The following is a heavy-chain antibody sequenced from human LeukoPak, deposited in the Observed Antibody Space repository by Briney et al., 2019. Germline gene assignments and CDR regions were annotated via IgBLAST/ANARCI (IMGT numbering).Heavy chain of an antibody. J-gene: IGHJ4*02. Sequence: GGSLTLSCAASGFTFSSYAMSWVRQAPGKGLEWVSGISGSGASTYYADSVKGRFTISRDNSKNTVFLQMNSLRAEDTAVYYCAKREGRGWPFDSWGQGTLVTVSS. D-gene: IGHD6-19*01. V-gene: IGHV3-23*01. CDR1: GFTFSSYA. CDR2: ISGSGAST. CDR3: AKREGRGWPFDS.